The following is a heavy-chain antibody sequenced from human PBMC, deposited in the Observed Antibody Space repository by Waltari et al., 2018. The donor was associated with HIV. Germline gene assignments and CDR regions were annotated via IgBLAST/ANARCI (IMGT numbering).Heavy chain of an antibody. V-gene: IGHV4-4*02. Sequence: QVQLQESGPGLVKPSGTLSLTCAVSGASISAPTWWSWVRQSPGKGLEWVGEMSHSGVTNYNPSLESRVTISIDESENQLSLKVTSVTAADTAIYYCARGPTPGGSYRYLDHNWFDPWGQGTLVTVSS. J-gene: IGHJ5*02. CDR3: ARGPTPGGSYRYLDHNWFDP. CDR1: GASISAPTW. CDR2: MSHSGVT. D-gene: IGHD1-26*01.